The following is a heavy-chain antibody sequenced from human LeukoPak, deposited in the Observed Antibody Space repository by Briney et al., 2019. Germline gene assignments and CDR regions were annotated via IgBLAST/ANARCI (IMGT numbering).Heavy chain of an antibody. CDR2: SNPNSGGT. D-gene: IGHD3-10*01. CDR3: ATLWEASMVTKGK. V-gene: IGHV1-2*06. J-gene: IGHJ4*02. CDR1: GYTFTAYY. Sequence: GSVKVSCKASGYTFTAYYMHWVRQAPGQGLEWMGRSNPNSGGTNYAQKFQGRVPMNRDTSLSTAYMEVTGLRSDDTAVYYGATLWEASMVTKGKWGQGTLVTVSS.